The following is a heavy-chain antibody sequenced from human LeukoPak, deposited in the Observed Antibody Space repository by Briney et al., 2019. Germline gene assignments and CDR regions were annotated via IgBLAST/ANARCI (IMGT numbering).Heavy chain of an antibody. CDR1: GFTFSSYA. V-gene: IGHV3-30-3*01. CDR2: ISYDGSNK. D-gene: IGHD5-24*01. J-gene: IGHJ3*02. Sequence: PGRSLRLSCAASGFTFSSYAMHWVRQAPGKGLEWVAVISYDGSNKYYADSVKGRFTISRDNSKNTLYLQMNSLRAEDTAVYYCARGGQLLYAFDIWGQGTMVTVSS. CDR3: ARGGQLLYAFDI.